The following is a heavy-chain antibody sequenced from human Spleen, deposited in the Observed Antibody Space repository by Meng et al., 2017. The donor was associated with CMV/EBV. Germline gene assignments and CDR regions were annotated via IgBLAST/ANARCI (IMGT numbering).Heavy chain of an antibody. CDR2: INPNSGGT. CDR3: ARVYDSSGYLVY. V-gene: IGHV1-2*02. Sequence: ASVKVSCKASGGTFSSYTISWVRQAPGQGLEWMGRINPNSGGTNSAQNFQGRVTMTRDTSISTAYMELSSLRSEDTAVYYCARVYDSSGYLVYWGQGTLVTVSS. D-gene: IGHD3-22*01. CDR1: GGTFSSYT. J-gene: IGHJ4*02.